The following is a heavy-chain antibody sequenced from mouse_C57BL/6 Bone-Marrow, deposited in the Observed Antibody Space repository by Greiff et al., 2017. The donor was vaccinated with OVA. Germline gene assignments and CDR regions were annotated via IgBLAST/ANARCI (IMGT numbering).Heavy chain of an antibody. V-gene: IGHV2-9*01. J-gene: IGHJ3*01. D-gene: IGHD2-3*01. CDR3: AKHGDGYYEAWFAY. Sequence: VQLVESGPGLVAPSQSLSISCTVSGFSLTSYGVDWVRQPPGQGLEWLGVIWGGGGTNYNSALMSSMAISKDNSESQVFLKMNSLQTDDTAMYYCAKHGDGYYEAWFAYWGQGTLVTVSA. CDR2: IWGGGGT. CDR1: GFSLTSYG.